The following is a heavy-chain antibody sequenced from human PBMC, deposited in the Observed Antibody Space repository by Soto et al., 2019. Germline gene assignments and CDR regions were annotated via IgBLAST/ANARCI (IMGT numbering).Heavy chain of an antibody. CDR2: IYYSGST. D-gene: IGHD4-17*01. CDR3: ARGAMTTVTTVDY. CDR1: GGSISSGGYY. V-gene: IGHV4-31*03. J-gene: IGHJ4*02. Sequence: SETLSLTCTVSGGSISSGGYYWSWIRQHPGKGLEWIGYIYYSGSTYYNPSLKSRVTISVDTSKNQFSLKLSSVTAADTAVYYCARGAMTTVTTVDYWGQGTLVTVS.